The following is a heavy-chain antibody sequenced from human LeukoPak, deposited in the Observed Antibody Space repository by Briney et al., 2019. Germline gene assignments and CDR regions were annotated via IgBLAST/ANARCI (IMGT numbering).Heavy chain of an antibody. CDR1: GFTFSSYE. J-gene: IGHJ3*02. D-gene: IGHD3-3*01. Sequence: GGSLRLSCAASGFTFSSYEMNWVRQAPGKGLEWVSYISSSGSTIYYADSVKGRFTISRDNAKNSLYLQMNSLRAEDTAVYYCARTAISLYPQDMNAFDIWGQGTMVTVSS. CDR3: ARTAISLYPQDMNAFDI. V-gene: IGHV3-48*03. CDR2: ISSSGSTI.